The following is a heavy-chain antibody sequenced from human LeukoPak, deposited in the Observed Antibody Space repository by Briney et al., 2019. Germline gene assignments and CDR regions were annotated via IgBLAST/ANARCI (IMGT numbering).Heavy chain of an antibody. CDR2: ICSSGSTI. CDR1: GFTFSSYE. D-gene: IGHD3-3*01. CDR3: ARGLSTYYDFWSGVNWFDP. Sequence: PGGSLRLPCAASGFTFSSYEMNWVRQAPGKGLEWVSYICSSGSTIYYADSVKGRFTISRDNAKNSLYLQMNSLRAEDTAVYYCARGLSTYYDFWSGVNWFDPWGQGTLVTVSS. V-gene: IGHV3-48*03. J-gene: IGHJ5*02.